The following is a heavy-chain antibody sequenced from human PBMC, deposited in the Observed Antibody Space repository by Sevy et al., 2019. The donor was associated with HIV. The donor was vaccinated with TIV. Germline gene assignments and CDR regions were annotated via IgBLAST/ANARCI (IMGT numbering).Heavy chain of an antibody. Sequence: ASVKVSCKASGYTFTSYGISWVRQAPGQGLEWMGWIIAYNGNTNYAQKLQGRVTMTTYTSTSTAYMELRSLRSDDTAVYYCARDQGCSSTSCPNWFDPWGQGTLVTVSS. CDR3: ARDQGCSSTSCPNWFDP. D-gene: IGHD2-2*01. V-gene: IGHV1-18*01. CDR2: IIAYNGNT. CDR1: GYTFTSYG. J-gene: IGHJ5*02.